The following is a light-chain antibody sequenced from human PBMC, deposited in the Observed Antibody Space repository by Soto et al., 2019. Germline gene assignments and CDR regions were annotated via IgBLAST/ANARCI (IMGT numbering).Light chain of an antibody. CDR3: QQSYSVPLT. CDR2: STS. J-gene: IGKJ4*01. Sequence: DIQMTQSPSSLSASLGDRVTITCRSSQNIGNRINWCQQQLGEHPKLLIYSTSSLQNDVPSRFSGRGSGTDFTLTISSLQPEDVATYYCQQSYSVPLTFGGGTKVEFK. V-gene: IGKV1-39*01. CDR1: QNIGNR.